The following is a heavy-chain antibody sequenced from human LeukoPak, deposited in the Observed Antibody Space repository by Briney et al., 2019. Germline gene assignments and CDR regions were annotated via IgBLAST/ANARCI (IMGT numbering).Heavy chain of an antibody. CDR3: ASLDTAMPLDY. V-gene: IGHV1-69*04. CDR1: GGTFSSYA. J-gene: IGHJ4*02. D-gene: IGHD5-18*01. CDR2: IIPIPGIA. Sequence: GASVKVSCKASGGTFSSYAISWVRQAPGQGLEWMGRIIPIPGIANYAQKFQGRVTITADKSTSTAYMELSSLRSEDTAVYYCASLDTAMPLDYWGQGTLVTVSS.